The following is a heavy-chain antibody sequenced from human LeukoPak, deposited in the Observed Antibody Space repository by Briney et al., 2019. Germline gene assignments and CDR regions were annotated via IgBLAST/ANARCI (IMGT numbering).Heavy chain of an antibody. CDR2: ISYDGSNK. CDR1: GFTFSSYD. V-gene: IGHV3-30-3*01. J-gene: IGHJ4*02. D-gene: IGHD3-3*01. CDR3: ARGFGGVVIISPNDQ. Sequence: GGSLRLSCAASGFTFSSYDMHWVRQAPGKGLEWLAVISYDGSNKYYVDSVKGRFTISRDNSENTLYLQMNSLRAEDTAVYYCARGFGGVVIISPNDQWGQGILVTVSS.